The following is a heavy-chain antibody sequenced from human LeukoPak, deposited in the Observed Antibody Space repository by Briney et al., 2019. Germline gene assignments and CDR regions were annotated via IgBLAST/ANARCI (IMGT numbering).Heavy chain of an antibody. CDR1: GFTFSTYA. CDR2: ISGSGGST. CDR3: AKVQRVFYDRSGPSYYFDY. J-gene: IGHJ4*02. D-gene: IGHD3-22*01. V-gene: IGHV3-23*01. Sequence: PGGSLRLSCAASGFTFSTYAMSWVRQAPGKGLEWVSGISGSGGSTYYADSVKGRFTISRDNSKNTLYLQMNSLRAEDTAVFYCAKVQRVFYDRSGPSYYFDYWGQGTLVTVSS.